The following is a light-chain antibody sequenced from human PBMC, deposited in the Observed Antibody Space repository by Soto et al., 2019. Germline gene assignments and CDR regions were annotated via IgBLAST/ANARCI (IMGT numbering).Light chain of an antibody. CDR3: HQVMSYPHT. CDR1: QGIRDY. J-gene: IGKJ2*01. CDR2: AAS. V-gene: IGKV1-9*01. Sequence: IPVTQSPSSLSASVGDRVTITCRASQGIRDYLGWYQQKPGKAPKLLIYAASRLQSGVPSRFSGSGFGTDFSLSISGLQPVDFATYFCHQVMSYPHTFGQGTKLEIK.